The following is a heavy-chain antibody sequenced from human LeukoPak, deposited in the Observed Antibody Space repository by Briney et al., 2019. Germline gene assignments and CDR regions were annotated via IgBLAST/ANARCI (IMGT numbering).Heavy chain of an antibody. D-gene: IGHD6-13*01. Sequence: SVKVSCKASGGTFSSYAISWVRQAPGQGLEWMGGIIPIFGTANYAQKFQGRVTITTDESTSTAYMELSSLRSEDTAVYYCAGSWYGPSPGNLDYWGQGTLVTVSS. CDR1: GGTFSSYA. CDR2: IIPIFGTA. V-gene: IGHV1-69*05. CDR3: AGSWYGPSPGNLDY. J-gene: IGHJ4*02.